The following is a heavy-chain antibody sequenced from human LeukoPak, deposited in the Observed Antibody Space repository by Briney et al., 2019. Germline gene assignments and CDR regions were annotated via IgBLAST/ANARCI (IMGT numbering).Heavy chain of an antibody. CDR2: VTTKNGNT. D-gene: IGHD2-15*01. CDR3: ARCSGGSCYNSLDY. J-gene: IGHJ4*02. V-gene: IGHV1-18*01. CDR1: GYTFTNYD. Sequence: AASVKVSCKASGYTFTNYDINWVRQAPGQGPEWMGWVTTKNGNTNYAQKLQDRLTITTDTSTNTAYMDLRSLKSDDTALYYCARCSGGSCYNSLDYWGQGTLVTVSS.